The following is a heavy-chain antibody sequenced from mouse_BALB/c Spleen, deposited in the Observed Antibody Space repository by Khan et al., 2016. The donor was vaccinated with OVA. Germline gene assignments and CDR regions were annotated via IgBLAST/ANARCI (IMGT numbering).Heavy chain of an antibody. D-gene: IGHD1-1*01. CDR2: TNPTNGRT. CDR1: GYTFTSYW. V-gene: IGHV1S81*02. J-gene: IGHJ2*01. CDR3: ARIKKIVATYFDY. Sequence: QVHLQQSGAELVKAGASVKMSCKASGYTFTSYWMHWVKQRLGQGLEWFAETNPTNGRTYYNEKFKSKATLTVDKSSSTAYMLLSGPTCEDSAVYYCARIKKIVATYFDYWGQGTTLTVSS.